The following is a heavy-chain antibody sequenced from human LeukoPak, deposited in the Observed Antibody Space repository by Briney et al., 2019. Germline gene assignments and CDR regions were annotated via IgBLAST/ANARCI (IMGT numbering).Heavy chain of an antibody. J-gene: IGHJ5*02. D-gene: IGHD2-2*01. CDR2: ISAYNGNT. Sequence: ASVKVSCKASRYTFTSYGISWVRQAPGQGLEWMGWISAYNGNTNYAQKLQGRVTMTTDTSTSTAYMELRSLRSDDTAVYYCAREGGDIVVVPAAMGYSWFDPWGQGTLVTVSS. CDR3: AREGGDIVVVPAAMGYSWFDP. CDR1: RYTFTSYG. V-gene: IGHV1-18*01.